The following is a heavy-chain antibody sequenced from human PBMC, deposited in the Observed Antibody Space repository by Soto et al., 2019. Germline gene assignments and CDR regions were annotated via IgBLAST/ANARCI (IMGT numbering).Heavy chain of an antibody. V-gene: IGHV1-69*01. D-gene: IGHD1-26*01. J-gene: IGHJ4*02. CDR2: IIPIFGTA. CDR3: ARDGGRHSGGIDY. CDR1: GGTFSSYS. Sequence: QVQLVQSGAEVKKPGSSVKVSCKASGGTFSSYSINWVRQAPGQGLEWMGEIIPIFGTANYAQKFQGRVTITADESTSRADMGLSRLRSEDTAVYYCARDGGRHSGGIDYWGQGKLVTVSS.